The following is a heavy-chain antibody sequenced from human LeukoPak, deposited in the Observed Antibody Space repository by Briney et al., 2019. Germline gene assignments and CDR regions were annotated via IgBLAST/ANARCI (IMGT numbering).Heavy chain of an antibody. Sequence: GGSLRLSCAASGFTFKNAWMSWVRQAPGKGLEWVSGINWNGGRTGYADSVKGRFTISRDNAKNSLYLQMNSLRAEDTALYYCARDYDYGDYPGYWGQGTLVTVSS. CDR2: INWNGGRT. CDR3: ARDYDYGDYPGY. D-gene: IGHD4-17*01. V-gene: IGHV3-20*04. CDR1: GFTFKNAW. J-gene: IGHJ4*02.